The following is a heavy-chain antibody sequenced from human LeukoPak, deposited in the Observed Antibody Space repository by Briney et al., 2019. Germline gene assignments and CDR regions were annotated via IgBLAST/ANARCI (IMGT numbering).Heavy chain of an antibody. Sequence: GGSLRLSCAASAFSLSAYNMNWVRQAPGKGLEWVSSISYTGTYIYYAGSVKGRFTISRDNAQNSLYLQMNSLRAEDTAIYYCVRDRGTYRPIDYWGQGTLVTVSS. J-gene: IGHJ4*02. CDR2: ISYTGTYI. V-gene: IGHV3-21*04. D-gene: IGHD1-26*01. CDR1: AFSLSAYN. CDR3: VRDRGTYRPIDY.